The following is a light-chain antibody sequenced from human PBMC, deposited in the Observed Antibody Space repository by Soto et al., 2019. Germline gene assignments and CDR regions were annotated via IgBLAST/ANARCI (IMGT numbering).Light chain of an antibody. V-gene: IGKV3-20*01. Sequence: IVLTQSAGALCLSPGERTTLSCRASQSISRYLAWYQQKPGQGPRLLIYGASSRATGTPDRFSGSGSGTDFTLTINRLEPEDFALYYCQQYGSSPPTFGQGTKVDIK. J-gene: IGKJ1*01. CDR3: QQYGSSPPT. CDR1: QSISRY. CDR2: GAS.